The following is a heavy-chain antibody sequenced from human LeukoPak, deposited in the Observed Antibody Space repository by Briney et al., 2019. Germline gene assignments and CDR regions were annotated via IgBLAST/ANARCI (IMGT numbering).Heavy chain of an antibody. CDR3: ARDFHSCTWCGGGWFDP. CDR2: IYSSGST. D-gene: IGHD6-13*01. J-gene: IGHJ5*02. V-gene: IGHV4-39*07. CDR1: GGSISSSSYY. Sequence: SGTLSLTCTVSGGSISSSSYYWGWIRQPPGKGLEWIGSIYSSGSTYYNPSLKSRVTISVDTSKNQFSLQLSSVTAADTAIYYCARDFHSCTWCGGGWFDPWGQGTLVTVSS.